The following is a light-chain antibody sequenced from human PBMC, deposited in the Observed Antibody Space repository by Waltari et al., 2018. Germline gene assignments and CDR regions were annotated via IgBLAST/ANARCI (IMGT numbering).Light chain of an antibody. J-gene: IGLJ2*01. Sequence: QSALTQPDSVSGSPGPWITISRTATSSDIGGYNLVSWYQQHPGNAPKLMIYDFNKRPSGVSNRFSGSKSGNTASLTISGLQTEDEADYYCCSYGGSFTWIFGGGTKLTVL. CDR2: DFN. CDR3: CSYGGSFTWI. V-gene: IGLV2-23*02. CDR1: SSDIGGYNL.